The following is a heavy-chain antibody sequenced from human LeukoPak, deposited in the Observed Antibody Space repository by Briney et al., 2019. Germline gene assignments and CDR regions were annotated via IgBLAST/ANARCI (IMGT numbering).Heavy chain of an antibody. CDR3: ARQKDDYSNRRVDY. CDR2: IYYSGST. J-gene: IGHJ4*02. D-gene: IGHD4-11*01. Sequence: SETLSLTCTVSGGSISSSSYYWGWLRQPPGKGLEWIGSIYYSGSTYYNPSLKSRVTISVDTSKNQFSLRLSSVTAADTAVYYCARQKDDYSNRRVDYWGQGTLVTVSS. V-gene: IGHV4-39*01. CDR1: GGSISSSSYY.